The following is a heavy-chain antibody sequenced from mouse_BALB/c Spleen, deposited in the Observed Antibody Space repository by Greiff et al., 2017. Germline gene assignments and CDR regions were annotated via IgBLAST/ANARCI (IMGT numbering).Heavy chain of an antibody. J-gene: IGHJ4*01. CDR3: ARSTMVTTGYYYAMDY. CDR1: GYAFTNYL. CDR2: INPGSGGT. Sequence: VKLMESGAELVRPGTSVKVSCKASGYAFTNYLIEWVKQRPGQGLEWIGVINPGSGGTNYNEKFKGKATLTADKSSSTAYMQLSSLTSDDSAVYFCARSTMVTTGYYYAMDYWGQGTSVTVSS. V-gene: IGHV1-54*01. D-gene: IGHD2-2*01.